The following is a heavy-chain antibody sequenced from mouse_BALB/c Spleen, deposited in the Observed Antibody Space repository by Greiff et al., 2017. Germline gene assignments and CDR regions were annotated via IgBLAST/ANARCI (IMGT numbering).Heavy chain of an antibody. D-gene: IGHD3-2*01. J-gene: IGHJ3*01. CDR3: ARSGTARAFAY. CDR1: GFNIKDYY. CDR2: IDPENGNT. Sequence: VHVKQSGAELVRPGALVKLSCKASGFNIKDYYMHWVKQRPEQGLEWIGWIDPENGNTIYDPKFQGKASITADTSSNTAYLQLSSLTSEDTAVYYCARSGTARAFAYWGQGTLVTVSA. V-gene: IGHV14-1*02.